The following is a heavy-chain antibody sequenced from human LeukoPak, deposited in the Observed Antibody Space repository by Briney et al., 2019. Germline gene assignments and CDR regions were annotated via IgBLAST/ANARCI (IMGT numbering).Heavy chain of an antibody. J-gene: IGHJ4*02. CDR2: ISYDGSNK. Sequence: GGSLRLSCAASGFTFSSYAMHWVRQAPGKGLEWVAVISYDGSNKYYADSVKGRFTIPRDNSKNTLYLQMNSLRAEDTAVYYCARSRSSGYMTYWGQGTLVTVSS. CDR3: ARSRSSGYMTY. D-gene: IGHD3-22*01. CDR1: GFTFSSYA. V-gene: IGHV3-30*04.